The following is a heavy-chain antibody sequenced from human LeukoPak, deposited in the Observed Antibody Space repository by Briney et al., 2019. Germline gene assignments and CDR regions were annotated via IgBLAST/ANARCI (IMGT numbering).Heavy chain of an antibody. J-gene: IGHJ4*02. CDR2: IGISSSYI. CDR1: GFTFSNYN. D-gene: IGHD3-9*01. CDR3: ARGRYDVLAGYQPPYFDY. Sequence: PGGSLRLSCAASGFTFSNYNINWVRQAPGKGLEWVSSIGISSSYIYYVDSVKGRFTISRDKAKDSLYLQMNSLRAEDTAVYYCARGRYDVLAGYQPPYFDYWGQGTLVTAFS. V-gene: IGHV3-21*01.